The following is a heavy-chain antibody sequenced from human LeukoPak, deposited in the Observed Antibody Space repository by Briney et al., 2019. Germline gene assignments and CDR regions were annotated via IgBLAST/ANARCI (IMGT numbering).Heavy chain of an antibody. CDR2: INPDSGDT. CDR3: TRDLLGGSGTFDP. J-gene: IGHJ5*02. V-gene: IGHV1-2*02. CDR1: GYTFTGYY. D-gene: IGHD3-10*01. Sequence: ASVKVSCKASGYTFTGYYLHWVRQAPGQGLEWMGWINPDSGDTNYLQKFQGRVTMTRDTSISTAYMELSRLNSDDTAVYYCTRDLLGGSGTFDPWGQGALVTVS.